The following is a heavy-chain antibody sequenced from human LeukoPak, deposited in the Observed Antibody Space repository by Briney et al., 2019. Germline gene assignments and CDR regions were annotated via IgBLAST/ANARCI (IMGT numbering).Heavy chain of an antibody. Sequence: SVKVSCKASGGTFSSYTMSWVRQAPGQGLEWMGRIIPILGIANYAQKFQGRVTVTADKSTSTAYMELSSLRSEDTAVYYCARGPTTNSWFDPWGQGTLVTVSS. J-gene: IGHJ5*02. D-gene: IGHD2-8*01. CDR3: ARGPTTNSWFDP. CDR1: GGTFSSYT. CDR2: IIPILGIA. V-gene: IGHV1-69*02.